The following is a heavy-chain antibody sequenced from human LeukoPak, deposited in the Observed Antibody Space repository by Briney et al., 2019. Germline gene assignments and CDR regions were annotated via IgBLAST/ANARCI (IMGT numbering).Heavy chain of an antibody. CDR2: IYTSGST. CDR3: ARGKATTVVTPYNSY. Sequence: SETLSLTCTVSGGSISSYYWSWIRQPAGKGLEWIGRIYTSGSTNYNPSLKSRVTMSVDTSKNQFSLKLSSVTAADTAVYYCARGKATTVVTPYNSYWGQGTLVTVSS. V-gene: IGHV4-4*07. J-gene: IGHJ4*02. D-gene: IGHD4-23*01. CDR1: GGSISSYY.